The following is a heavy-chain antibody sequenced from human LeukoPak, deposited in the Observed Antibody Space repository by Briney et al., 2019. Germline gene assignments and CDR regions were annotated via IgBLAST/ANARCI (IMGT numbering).Heavy chain of an antibody. D-gene: IGHD6-19*01. CDR2: IYDSGST. Sequence: PSETLSLTCTVSGGSFRSSSYYWSWIRQPPGKGLEWIGCIYDSGSTNYNPSLKSRVTISADTSKNQFSLKLSSVTAADTAVYYCARAGYSSGWYPYWGQGTLVAVSS. CDR1: GGSFRSSSYY. J-gene: IGHJ4*02. CDR3: ARAGYSSGWYPY. V-gene: IGHV4-61*01.